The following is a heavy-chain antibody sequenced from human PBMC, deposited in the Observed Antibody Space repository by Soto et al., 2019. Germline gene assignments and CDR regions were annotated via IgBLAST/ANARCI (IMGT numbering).Heavy chain of an antibody. Sequence: QVQLQESGPGLVKPSQTLSLTCTVSGGSISSGGYFWSWVRQHPGKGLEWSGNIYYSGRTYYNPSLKSRVTISVDTSKNQFSLKLSSVTAADTAVYYCARFAREENPKVGSWYYFDYWGQGTRVTVSS. CDR2: IYYSGRT. CDR1: GGSISSGGYF. D-gene: IGHD6-13*01. CDR3: ARFAREENPKVGSWYYFDY. J-gene: IGHJ4*02. V-gene: IGHV4-31*03.